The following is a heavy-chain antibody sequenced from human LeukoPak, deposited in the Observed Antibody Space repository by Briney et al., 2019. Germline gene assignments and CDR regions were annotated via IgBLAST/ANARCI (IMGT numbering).Heavy chain of an antibody. V-gene: IGHV4-59*01. Sequence: PSETLSLTCTVSVGSISSYYWSWIRQPPGKGLEWIGYIYYSGSTNYNPSPKSLDTISEDTSKNQCSLTLSSVTAADTAVYYCARHGGSVDDAFDIWGQGTMVTVSS. CDR2: IYYSGST. J-gene: IGHJ3*02. D-gene: IGHD4-23*01. CDR1: VGSISSYY. CDR3: ARHGGSVDDAFDI.